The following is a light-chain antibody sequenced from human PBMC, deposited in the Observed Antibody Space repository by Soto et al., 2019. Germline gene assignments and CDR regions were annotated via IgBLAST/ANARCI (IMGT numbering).Light chain of an antibody. CDR2: GAS. V-gene: IGKV3-15*01. J-gene: IGKJ1*01. CDR3: QQYNNWPRT. Sequence: EIVMTQSPATLSVSPGERATLSCRASQSVSSNLAWYQQQHAPAPRILIYGASTRATIITARFSGSGSGTEFILTISSLQSADYSGYYYQQYNNWPRTFGQGTKVEIK. CDR1: QSVSSN.